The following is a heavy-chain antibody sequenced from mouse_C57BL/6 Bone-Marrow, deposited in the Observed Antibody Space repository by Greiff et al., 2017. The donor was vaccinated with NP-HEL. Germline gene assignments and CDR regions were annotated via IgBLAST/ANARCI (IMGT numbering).Heavy chain of an antibody. Sequence: EVMLVESGGGLVQPGGSLKLSCAASGFTFSDYYMYWVRQTPEKRLEWVAYISNGGGSTYYPDTVKGRFTISRDNAKNTLYLQMSRLKSEDTAMYYCARHDTTVVAHWYFDVWGTGTTVTVSS. CDR3: ARHDTTVVAHWYFDV. CDR1: GFTFSDYY. J-gene: IGHJ1*03. D-gene: IGHD1-1*01. V-gene: IGHV5-12*01. CDR2: ISNGGGST.